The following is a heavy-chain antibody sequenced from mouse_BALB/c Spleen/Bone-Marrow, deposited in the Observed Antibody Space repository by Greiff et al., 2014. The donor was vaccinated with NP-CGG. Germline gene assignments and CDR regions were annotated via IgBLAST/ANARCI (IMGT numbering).Heavy chain of an antibody. Sequence: VQLQQSGAELVKPGASVKLSCTASGFNIKDTYMHWVKQRPEQGLEWIGRIDPANGNTKYDPKFQGKATITADTSSNTAYLQLSSLTSEDTAVYYCALYFYGSSRFAYWGQGTLVTVSA. V-gene: IGHV14-3*02. J-gene: IGHJ3*01. CDR2: IDPANGNT. D-gene: IGHD1-1*01. CDR1: GFNIKDTY. CDR3: ALYFYGSSRFAY.